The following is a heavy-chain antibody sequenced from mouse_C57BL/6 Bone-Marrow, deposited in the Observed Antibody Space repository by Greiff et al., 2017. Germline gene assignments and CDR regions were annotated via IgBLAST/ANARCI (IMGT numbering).Heavy chain of an antibody. CDR2: IHPYSGST. CDR1: GYTFTSYW. D-gene: IGHD1-1*01. CDR3: ARGGVVAYYYAMDY. Sequence: QVQLQQPGAELVKPGASVKLSCKASGYTFTSYWMHWVKQRPGQGLEWIGMIHPYSGSTNYNEKFKSKATLTVDKSSSTASMQLSSLTSEDSAVYYCARGGVVAYYYAMDYWGQGTSVTVSS. V-gene: IGHV1-64*01. J-gene: IGHJ4*01.